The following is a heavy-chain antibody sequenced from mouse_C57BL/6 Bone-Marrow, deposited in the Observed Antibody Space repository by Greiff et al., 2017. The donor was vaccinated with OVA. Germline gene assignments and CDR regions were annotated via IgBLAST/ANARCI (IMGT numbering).Heavy chain of an antibody. Sequence: QVQLQQSGAELARPGASVKLSCKASGYTFTSYGISWVKQRTGQGLEWIGEIYPSSGNTYYNEKFKGKATLTAATSSNTAYLQLSSLTSEDTAVYYCSTSGGSSLFDYWGQGTTLTVSS. D-gene: IGHD1-1*01. CDR1: GYTFTSYG. V-gene: IGHV1-81*01. J-gene: IGHJ2*01. CDR3: STSGGSSLFDY. CDR2: IYPSSGNT.